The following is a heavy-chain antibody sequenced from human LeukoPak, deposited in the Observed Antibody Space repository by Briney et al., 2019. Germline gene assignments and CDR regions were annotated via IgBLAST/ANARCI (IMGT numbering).Heavy chain of an antibody. V-gene: IGHV1-2*02. CDR2: INPNSGGT. CDR3: ARGPYDSSGYRFDY. J-gene: IGHJ4*02. Sequence: ASVKVSCKASGYTFTGYYMHWVRQAPGQGLEWMGWINPNSGGTNYAQKFQGRVTMTRDTSISTAYMELSRLRSEDTAVYYCARGPYDSSGYRFDYWGQGTLVTVSS. D-gene: IGHD3-22*01. CDR1: GYTFTGYY.